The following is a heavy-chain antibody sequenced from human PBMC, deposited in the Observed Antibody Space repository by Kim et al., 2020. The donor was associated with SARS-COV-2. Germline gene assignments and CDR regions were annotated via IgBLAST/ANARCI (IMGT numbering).Heavy chain of an antibody. J-gene: IGHJ4*01. CDR1: GGSISSSSYY. CDR3: ARDPGYCSGGSCYPFD. D-gene: IGHD2-15*01. CDR2: IYYSGST. Sequence: SETLSITCTVSGGSISSSSYYWGWIRQPPGKGLEWIGSIYYSGSTYYNPSLKSRVTISVDTSKNQFSLKLSSVTAADTAVYYCARDPGYCSGGSCYPFD. V-gene: IGHV4-39*07.